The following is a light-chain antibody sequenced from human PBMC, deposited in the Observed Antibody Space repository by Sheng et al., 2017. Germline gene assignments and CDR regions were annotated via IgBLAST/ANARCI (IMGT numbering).Light chain of an antibody. CDR1: SSNIGADYD. J-gene: IGLJ1*01. CDR2: GNN. V-gene: IGLV1-40*01. CDR3: QSYDSSLSYYV. Sequence: QPVLTQPPSVSGAPGQRVTISCTGSSSNIGADYDVHWYQHLPGTAPKLLIYGNNNRPSGVPDRFSGSKSGTSASLAITGLQAEDEADYYCQSYDSSLSYYVFGTGTKVTVL.